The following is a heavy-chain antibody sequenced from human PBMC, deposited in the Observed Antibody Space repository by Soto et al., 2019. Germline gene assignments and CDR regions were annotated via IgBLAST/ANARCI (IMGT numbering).Heavy chain of an antibody. D-gene: IGHD4-17*01. J-gene: IGHJ4*02. CDR2: ITPRDGTT. V-gene: IGHV1-46*01. Sequence: QVQLVQSGAEVKKPGASVKVSCKASGYTFTTYYLHWLRQARGQGLEWMGIITPRDGTTRYEEKFQDIGTRTRDTTTSTVYMELSSLRAEDTAVYFCARAVSTKTAPIEYWGQGTLVSVSS. CDR1: GYTFTTYY. CDR3: ARAVSTKTAPIEY.